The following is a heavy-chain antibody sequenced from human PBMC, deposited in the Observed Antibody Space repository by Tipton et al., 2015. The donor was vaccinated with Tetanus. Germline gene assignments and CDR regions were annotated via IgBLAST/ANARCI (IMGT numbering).Heavy chain of an antibody. D-gene: IGHD2-15*01. V-gene: IGHV5-51*01. CDR3: ARAHCSDGVCNFDF. J-gene: IGHJ4*02. CDR1: GYIFTNYW. CDR2: IYPGDSDT. Sequence: QLVQSGGEVKKPGESLKISCKGSGYIFTNYWIGWVRQKPGKGLEWMGIIYPGDSDTRYSPSFQGQVTISVDKSINTAYLQSSSLKASDTSMFYCARAHCSDGVCNFDFWGQGALVTVAS.